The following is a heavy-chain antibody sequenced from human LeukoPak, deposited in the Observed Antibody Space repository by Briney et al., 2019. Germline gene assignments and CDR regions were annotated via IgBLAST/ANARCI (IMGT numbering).Heavy chain of an antibody. CDR1: GFTFSRYG. J-gene: IGHJ4*02. V-gene: IGHV3-30*02. CDR2: IRYDGSNK. CDR3: AKDLSASGYYYGPNDY. Sequence: GGSLRLSCAASGFTFSRYGMQWVRQAPGKGLEWVTFIRYDGSNKYYADSVQGRFTVSRDNSKNTVYLQMNSLRAEDTAVYYCAKDLSASGYYYGPNDYWGQGTLVTVSS. D-gene: IGHD3-22*01.